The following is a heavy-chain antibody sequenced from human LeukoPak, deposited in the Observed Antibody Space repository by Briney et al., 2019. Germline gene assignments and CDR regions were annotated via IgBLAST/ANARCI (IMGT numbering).Heavy chain of an antibody. D-gene: IGHD3-16*02. CDR2: INHSGST. V-gene: IGHV4-34*01. CDR1: GGSFSGYY. CDR3: ARDLLYDYIWGSYRYRVDAFDI. J-gene: IGHJ3*02. Sequence: SETLSLTCAVYGGSFSGYYWSWIRQPPGKGLEWIGEINHSGSTNYNPSLKSRVTMSVDTSKNQFSLKLSSVTAADTAVYYCARDLLYDYIWGSYRYRVDAFDIWGQGTMVTVSS.